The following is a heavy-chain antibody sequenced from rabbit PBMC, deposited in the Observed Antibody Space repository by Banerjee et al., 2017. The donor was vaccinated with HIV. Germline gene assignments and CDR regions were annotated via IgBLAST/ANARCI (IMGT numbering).Heavy chain of an antibody. J-gene: IGHJ3*01. CDR2: VYAGSSGST. CDR3: ARRNGGYGGALGL. CDR1: GFSFSNKAV. D-gene: IGHD3-1*01. Sequence: QEQLVESGGGLVKPEGSLKLSCTASGFSFSNKAVMCWVRQAPGKGLEWIACVYAGSSGSTYSATWAKGRFTISKTSSTTVTLQMASLTAADTATYFCARRNGGYGGALGLWGQGTLVTVS. V-gene: IGHV1S45*01.